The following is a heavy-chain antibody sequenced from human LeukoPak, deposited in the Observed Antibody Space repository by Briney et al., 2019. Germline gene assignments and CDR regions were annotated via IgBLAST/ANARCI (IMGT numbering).Heavy chain of an antibody. CDR2: MNPNSGNT. CDR3: ARRYSSSSVRPRFWFDP. V-gene: IGHV1-8*01. Sequence: ASVKVSCTASGYTFTSYDINWVRQATGQGLEWMGWMNPNSGNTGYAQKLQGRVTMTRNTPISTAYMELSSLRSEDTAVYYCARRYSSSSVRPRFWFDPWGQGTLVTVSS. D-gene: IGHD6-6*01. CDR1: GYTFTSYD. J-gene: IGHJ5*02.